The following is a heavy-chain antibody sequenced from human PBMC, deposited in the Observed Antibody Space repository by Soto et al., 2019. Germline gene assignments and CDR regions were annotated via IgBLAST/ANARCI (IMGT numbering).Heavy chain of an antibody. Sequence: SETLSLTWAVSGGSIRGSDDYWGWHRQSPGKGPEWIGSVFYTGFTSYNPSLESRVSVSVDTSKNQFSLKVSGVSAADTAVYYCATSQKGYNWNYFDHWGQGALVTVSS. D-gene: IGHD1-20*01. V-gene: IGHV4-39*01. CDR3: ATSQKGYNWNYFDH. J-gene: IGHJ4*02. CDR2: VFYTGFT. CDR1: GGSIRGSDDY.